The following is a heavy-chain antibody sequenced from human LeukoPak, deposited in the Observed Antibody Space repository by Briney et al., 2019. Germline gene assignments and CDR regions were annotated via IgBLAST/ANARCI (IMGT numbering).Heavy chain of an antibody. CDR2: IIPIFGTA. CDR1: GYTFTSYG. V-gene: IGHV1-69*13. D-gene: IGHD5-12*01. CDR3: ARQGGYSGYSAYYFDY. Sequence: SVKVSCKASGYTFTSYGISWVRQAPGQGLEWMGGIIPIFGTANYAQKFQGRVTITADESTSTAYMELSSLRSEDTAVYYCARQGGYSGYSAYYFDYWGQGTLVTVSS. J-gene: IGHJ4*02.